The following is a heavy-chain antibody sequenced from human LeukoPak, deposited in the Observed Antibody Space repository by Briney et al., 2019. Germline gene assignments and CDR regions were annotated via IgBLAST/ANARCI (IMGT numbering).Heavy chain of an antibody. Sequence: PSETLSLTCTVSGGSISSSSYYWGWIRQPPGKGLEWIGSIYYSGSTYYNPSLKSRVTISVDTSKNQFSLKLSSVTAADTAVYYCARLGDRIDYWGQGTLVTVSS. V-gene: IGHV4-39*01. CDR3: ARLGDRIDY. CDR1: GGSISSSSYY. D-gene: IGHD2-21*02. J-gene: IGHJ4*02. CDR2: IYYSGST.